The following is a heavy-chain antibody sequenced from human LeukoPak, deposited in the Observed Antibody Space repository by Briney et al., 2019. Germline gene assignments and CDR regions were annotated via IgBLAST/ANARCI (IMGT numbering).Heavy chain of an antibody. CDR3: ASRDYDSSGYHNTRLDF. V-gene: IGHV1-69*13. Sequence: GASVKVSCKASGGTFSSYAISWVRQAPGQGLEWMGGIIPIFGTANYAQKFQGRVTITADESTSTAYMELSSLRSEDTAVYYCASRDYDSSGYHNTRLDFWGQGTLVTVSS. J-gene: IGHJ4*02. D-gene: IGHD3-22*01. CDR1: GGTFSSYA. CDR2: IIPIFGTA.